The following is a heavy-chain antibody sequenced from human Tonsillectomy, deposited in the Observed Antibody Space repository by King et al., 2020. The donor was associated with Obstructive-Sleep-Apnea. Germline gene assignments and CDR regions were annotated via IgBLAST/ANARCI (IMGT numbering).Heavy chain of an antibody. Sequence: QLQESGPGLVKPSETLSLTCTVSGGSLSSNIFYWGWIRHPPGKGLEWIGSFCYSGSTYYTPSLKSRVTISVDTSKNQFSLKLSSVTAADTAVYYCAREGAAGTKWFDPWGQGALVTVSS. J-gene: IGHJ5*02. CDR2: FCYSGST. D-gene: IGHD6-13*01. CDR3: AREGAAGTKWFDP. CDR1: GGSLSSNIFY. V-gene: IGHV4-39*07.